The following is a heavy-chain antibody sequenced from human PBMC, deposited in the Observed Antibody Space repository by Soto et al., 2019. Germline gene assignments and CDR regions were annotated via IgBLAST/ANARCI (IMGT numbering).Heavy chain of an antibody. D-gene: IGHD5-18*01. Sequence: EVHLVESGGGLVQPGGSLRLSCAASGFTFSDYWIHWVRQAPGKGLVWVSRIKTDGSSTDYADSVKGRFTISRDNPKNTLYLKMNRLSAEDTAVYYCAKREGNTYGLYHWGQGTLVTVSS. V-gene: IGHV3-74*01. CDR1: GFTFSDYW. CDR2: IKTDGSST. J-gene: IGHJ4*02. CDR3: AKREGNTYGLYH.